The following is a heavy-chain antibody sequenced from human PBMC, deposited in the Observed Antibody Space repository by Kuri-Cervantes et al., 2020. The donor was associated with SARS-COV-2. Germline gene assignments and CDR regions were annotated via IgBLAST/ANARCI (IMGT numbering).Heavy chain of an antibody. Sequence: SQTLSLSCAVYGKSLSAYYWNWIRQPPGKGLEWIGELNDSGSTHYNTRSTNYNPSLRSRVTISLNTSKNEFSLKMNSVTAADTAVYYCAGGRGRRRADYGMDVWGQGTTVTVSS. CDR2: LNDSGSTHYNTRST. V-gene: IGHV4-34*01. J-gene: IGHJ6*02. CDR1: GKSLSAYY. D-gene: IGHD5-24*01. CDR3: AGGRGRRRADYGMDV.